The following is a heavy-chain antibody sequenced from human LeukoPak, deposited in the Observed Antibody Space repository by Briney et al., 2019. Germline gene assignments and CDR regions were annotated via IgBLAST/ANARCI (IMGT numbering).Heavy chain of an antibody. CDR2: FSFRGST. CDR1: SGSIRGNTHN. V-gene: IGHV4-39*07. CDR3: VIFDSGSDGAFDI. D-gene: IGHD3-10*01. Sequence: SETLSLTCTLSSGSIRGNTHNWGWIRQSPGKGLEWIGSFSFRGSTYSGPSLKSRLVMSLDTSENQFSLKLSSVTAADTALYYCVIFDSGSDGAFDIWGQGTAVTVSS. J-gene: IGHJ3*02.